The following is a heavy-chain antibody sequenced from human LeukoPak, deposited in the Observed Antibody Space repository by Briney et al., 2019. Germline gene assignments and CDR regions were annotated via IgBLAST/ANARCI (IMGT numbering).Heavy chain of an antibody. Sequence: GESLKISCKGSGYSFTSYWIGWVRQMPGKGLEWMGIIYPGDSDTRYSPSFQGQVTISADKSISTAYLRWSSLKASDTAMYYCARGVDTAMVTFDYWGQGTLVTVSS. V-gene: IGHV5-51*01. J-gene: IGHJ4*02. CDR1: GYSFTSYW. CDR2: IYPGDSDT. D-gene: IGHD5-18*01. CDR3: ARGVDTAMVTFDY.